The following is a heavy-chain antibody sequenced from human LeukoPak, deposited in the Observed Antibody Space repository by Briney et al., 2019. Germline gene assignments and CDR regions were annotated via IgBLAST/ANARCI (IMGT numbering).Heavy chain of an antibody. Sequence: SETLSLTCTVSGGSISSGGYYWSWIRQHPGKGLEWIGYIYYSGSTYYNPSLKSRVTISVDTSKNQFSLKLSSVTAADTAVYYCAGASSTVTHNWFDPWGQGTLVTVSS. D-gene: IGHD4-17*01. CDR2: IYYSGST. CDR1: GGSISSGGYY. V-gene: IGHV4-31*03. J-gene: IGHJ5*02. CDR3: AGASSTVTHNWFDP.